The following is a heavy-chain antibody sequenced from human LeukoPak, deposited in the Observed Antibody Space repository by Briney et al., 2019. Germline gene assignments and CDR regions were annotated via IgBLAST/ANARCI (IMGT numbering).Heavy chain of an antibody. D-gene: IGHD2-21*02. CDR2: IYYSGST. Sequence: PSETLSLTCTVSGGSISSYYWSWIRQPPGKGLEWIGYIYYSGSTNYNPSLKSRVTISVDTSKNQFSLKLSSVTAADTAVYYCARDPSRGIVVVTEGGAFDIWGQGTMVTVSS. V-gene: IGHV4-59*01. CDR3: ARDPSRGIVVVTEGGAFDI. CDR1: GGSISSYY. J-gene: IGHJ3*02.